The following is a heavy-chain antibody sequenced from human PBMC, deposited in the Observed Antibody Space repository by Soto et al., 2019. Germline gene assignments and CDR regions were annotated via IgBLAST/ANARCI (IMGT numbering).Heavy chain of an antibody. CDR1: GGSFSGYY. D-gene: IGHD3-22*01. CDR2: INHSGST. V-gene: IGHV4-34*01. CDR3: ARGATYYYDSSGYYYVAEYFHH. Sequence: QVQLQQWGAGLLKPSETLSLTCAVYGGSFSGYYWSWIRQPPGKGLEWIGEINHSGSTNYNPSLKSRVTISVDTSKNQFSLKLSSVTAADTAVYYCARGATYYYDSSGYYYVAEYFHHWGQGTLVTVSA. J-gene: IGHJ1*01.